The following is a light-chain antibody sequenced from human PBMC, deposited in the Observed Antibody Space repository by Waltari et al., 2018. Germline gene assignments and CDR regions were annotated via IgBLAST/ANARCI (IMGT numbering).Light chain of an antibody. V-gene: IGKV1-39*01. J-gene: IGKJ1*01. CDR3: QQNYISPWT. CDR2: GAS. CDR1: QSITSF. Sequence: TCRESQSITSFLNWYQQKPGTAPKLLIYGASSLQSGVPSRFSGSGSGTDFTLTISALHREDVATYYCQQNYISPWTFGQGTKVEIK.